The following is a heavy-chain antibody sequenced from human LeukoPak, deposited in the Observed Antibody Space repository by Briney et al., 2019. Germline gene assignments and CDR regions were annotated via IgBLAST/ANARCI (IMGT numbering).Heavy chain of an antibody. J-gene: IGHJ4*02. D-gene: IGHD2-21*02. CDR3: AGDLASCAGDCRSDGFDY. CDR1: NYSISSGYY. V-gene: IGHV4-38-2*02. CDR2: IYHGGST. Sequence: PSETLSLTCTVSNYSISSGYYWAWIRQSPGKGLEWIGSIYHGGSTYYNPSLRSRVIVSVDTSKNHFSLRMRSVTAADTAVYYCAGDLASCAGDCRSDGFDYWGQGTLVTVSS.